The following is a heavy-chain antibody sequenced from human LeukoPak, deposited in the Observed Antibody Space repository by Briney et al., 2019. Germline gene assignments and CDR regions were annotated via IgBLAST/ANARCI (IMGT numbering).Heavy chain of an antibody. CDR3: ARPQTYGSGSYYYYYYMDV. CDR2: IYYSWST. Sequence: SETLSLTCTVSGGSISSHYWSWILHPPGKGLEGIGYIYYSWSTNYNPSLKSRVTISVDTSKNQFSLKLSSVTAADTAVYYCARPQTYGSGSYYYYYYMDVWGKGPTVTVSS. V-gene: IGHV4-59*11. D-gene: IGHD3-10*01. CDR1: GGSISSHY. J-gene: IGHJ6*03.